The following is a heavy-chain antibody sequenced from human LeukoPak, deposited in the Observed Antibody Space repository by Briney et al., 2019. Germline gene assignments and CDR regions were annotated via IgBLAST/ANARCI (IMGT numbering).Heavy chain of an antibody. CDR1: GFTFSSYA. CDR3: AKGGSSSSWPY. CDR2: ISGSGVST. D-gene: IGHD6-13*01. V-gene: IGHV3-23*01. J-gene: IGHJ4*02. Sequence: GGSLRLSCAASGFTFSSYAMNWVRQAPGKGLEWVSAISGSGVSTYYADSVKGRFTISRDNSKNTLYLQMNSLRAEDTAVYYCAKGGSSSSWPYWGQRTLVTVSS.